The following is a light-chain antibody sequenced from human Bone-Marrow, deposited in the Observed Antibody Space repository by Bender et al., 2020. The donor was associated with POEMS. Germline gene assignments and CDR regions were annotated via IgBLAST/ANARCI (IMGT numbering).Light chain of an antibody. J-gene: IGLJ3*02. CDR2: DVS. Sequence: QSALTQPASVSGSPGQSITISCTGTSSDVGAYNYVSWYQQHPGKAPKLMIYDVSKRPSGVPDRFSGSKSGNTASLTVSGLQAEDEADYYCTSYADSASANWLFGGGTKLTV. CDR1: SSDVGAYNY. V-gene: IGLV2-8*01. CDR3: TSYADSASANWL.